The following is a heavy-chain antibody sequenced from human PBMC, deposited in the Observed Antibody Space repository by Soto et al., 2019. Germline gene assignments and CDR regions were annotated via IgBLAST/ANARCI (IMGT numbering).Heavy chain of an antibody. Sequence: LGESLKISCQGSGYSFASYWIGWVRQMPGKDLEWMGIIYPGDSDTRYSPSFQGQVTISADKSLRTAYLQWTSLKASDIALYYCARTRSFTLGFYYDGMDVWGQGTTVTVS. J-gene: IGHJ6*02. CDR2: IYPGDSDT. D-gene: IGHD6-6*01. CDR1: GYSFASYW. V-gene: IGHV5-51*01. CDR3: ARTRSFTLGFYYDGMDV.